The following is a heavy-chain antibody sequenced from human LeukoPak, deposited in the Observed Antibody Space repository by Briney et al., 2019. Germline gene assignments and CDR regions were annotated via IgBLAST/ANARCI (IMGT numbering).Heavy chain of an antibody. CDR1: GGSISTYY. CDR3: ARSYYGSGSYYSFDY. CDR2: IYYTGST. D-gene: IGHD3-10*01. Sequence: SETLSLTCTVSGGSISTYYWSWIRQPPGKGLEWIGYIYYTGSTNYNPSPKSRVTISVDTSKSQFSLKLSSVTAADTAVYYCARSYYGSGSYYSFDYWGQGTLVTVSS. J-gene: IGHJ4*02. V-gene: IGHV4-59*01.